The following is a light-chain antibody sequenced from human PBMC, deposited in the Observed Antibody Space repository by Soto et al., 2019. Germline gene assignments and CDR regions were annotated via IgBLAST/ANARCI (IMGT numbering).Light chain of an antibody. J-gene: IGKJ4*01. CDR3: QQYNNWPPLT. CDR2: GAS. Sequence: EIVMTQSPATLSVSPGERATLSCRANQSVSSNLAWYQQKPGQAPRLLIYGASTRATGIPARFSGSGSGTEFTLTISSRQSEDFAVYYCQQYNNWPPLTFGGGTKVEIK. V-gene: IGKV3-15*01. CDR1: QSVSSN.